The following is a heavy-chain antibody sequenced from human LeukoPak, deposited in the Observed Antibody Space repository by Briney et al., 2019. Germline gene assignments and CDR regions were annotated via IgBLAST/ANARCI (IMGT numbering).Heavy chain of an antibody. Sequence: GGSLRLSCAASGFAFSDYYMSWIRQAPGRGLEWVLYISSSGSTIYYADSVKGRFTISRDNAKNSLYLQMNSMRDEDTAVYYCARDPLYYDSSGYSCWGQGTLVTVSS. D-gene: IGHD3-22*01. J-gene: IGHJ4*02. CDR2: ISSSGSTI. CDR3: ARDPLYYDSSGYSC. CDR1: GFAFSDYY. V-gene: IGHV3-11*01.